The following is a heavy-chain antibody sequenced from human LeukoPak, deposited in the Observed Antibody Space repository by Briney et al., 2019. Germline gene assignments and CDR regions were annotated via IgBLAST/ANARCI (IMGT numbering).Heavy chain of an antibody. J-gene: IGHJ4*02. Sequence: LGGSLRLSCAASGFTFSSYAMSWVRQAPGKGLEWVGRIKRIIDGGTTDYAAPVKGRFTVSRDDSINTLYLQMSSLKTEDTAVYYCAAQGGSGDLRYWGQGTLVTVSS. V-gene: IGHV3-15*01. CDR3: AAQGGSGDLRY. CDR2: IKRIIDGGTT. CDR1: GFTFSSYA. D-gene: IGHD4-17*01.